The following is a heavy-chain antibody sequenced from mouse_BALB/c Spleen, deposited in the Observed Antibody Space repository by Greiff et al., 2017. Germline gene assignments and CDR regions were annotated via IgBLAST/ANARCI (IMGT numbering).Heavy chain of an antibody. CDR2: ISSGGGST. V-gene: IGHV5-12-1*01. Sequence: EVKLVESGGGLVKPGGSLKLSCAASGFAFSSYDMSWVRQTPEKRLEWVAYISSGGGSTYYPDTVKGRFTISRDNAKNTLYLQMSSLKSEDTAMYYCARRGYYYGSSYHFDYWGQGTTLTVSS. D-gene: IGHD1-1*01. J-gene: IGHJ2*01. CDR1: GFAFSSYD. CDR3: ARRGYYYGSSYHFDY.